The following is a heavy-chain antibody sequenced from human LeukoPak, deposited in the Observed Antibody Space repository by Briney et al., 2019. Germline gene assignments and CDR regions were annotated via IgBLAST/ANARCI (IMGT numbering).Heavy chain of an antibody. CDR3: AREIVSTVAGNFDY. Sequence: GSLRLSCAASGFTFNSYEMNWVRQAPGKGLEWVSYISTSGTTRTYADSVKGRFTISRDNAKNSLYLEMNSLRAEDTAVYYCAREIVSTVAGNFDYWGQGTLVTVSS. J-gene: IGHJ4*02. CDR2: ISTSGTTR. D-gene: IGHD6-19*01. CDR1: GFTFNSYE. V-gene: IGHV3-48*03.